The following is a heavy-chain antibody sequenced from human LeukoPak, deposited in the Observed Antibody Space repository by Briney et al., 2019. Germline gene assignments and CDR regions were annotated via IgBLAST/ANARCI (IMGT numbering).Heavy chain of an antibody. CDR1: GGSISSGDYY. Sequence: SETLSLTCTVSGGSISSGDYYRSWIRQPPGKGLEWIGYIYYSGSTYYNPSLKSRDTISVDTSKNQFSLKLSSVTAADTAVYYCARRSYRYKGDAFDIWGQGTMVTVSS. J-gene: IGHJ3*02. V-gene: IGHV4-30-4*01. CDR3: ARRSYRYKGDAFDI. D-gene: IGHD3-16*02. CDR2: IYYSGST.